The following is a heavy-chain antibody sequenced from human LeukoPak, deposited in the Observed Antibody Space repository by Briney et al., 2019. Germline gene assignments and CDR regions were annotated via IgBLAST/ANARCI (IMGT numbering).Heavy chain of an antibody. Sequence: SWVRQAPGKGLEWVSGISGSGGSTYYADSVKGRFTISRDNSKNTLYLQMNSLRAEDTAVYYCAKRSDGYSGFDYWGQGTLVTVSS. CDR2: ISGSGGST. D-gene: IGHD5-18*01. CDR3: AKRSDGYSGFDY. J-gene: IGHJ4*02. V-gene: IGHV3-23*01.